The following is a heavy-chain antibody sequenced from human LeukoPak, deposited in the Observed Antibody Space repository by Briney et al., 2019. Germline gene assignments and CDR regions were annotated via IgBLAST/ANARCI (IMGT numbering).Heavy chain of an antibody. CDR3: ARRTIFGEVYYFDY. V-gene: IGHV5-10-1*01. D-gene: IGHD3-3*01. Sequence: GESLKISCKGSGYSFSSYWISWVRQMPGKGLEWVGRIDPSDSYTNYGPSFQGHVTISADKSISTAYLQWSSLKASDTAMYYCARRTIFGEVYYFDYWGQGTLVTVSS. CDR2: IDPSDSYT. CDR1: GYSFSSYW. J-gene: IGHJ4*02.